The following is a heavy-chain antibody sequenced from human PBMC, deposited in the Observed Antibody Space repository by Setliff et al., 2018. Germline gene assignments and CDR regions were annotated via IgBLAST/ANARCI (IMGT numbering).Heavy chain of an antibody. V-gene: IGHV4-34*01. CDR3: ARGRNIAARLLDS. CDR2: INHRGST. J-gene: IGHJ4*02. D-gene: IGHD6-6*01. CDR1: GGTFSDYY. Sequence: SETLSLTCAAYGGTFSDYYWTWIRQPPGRGLEWVGEINHRGSTTYNPSLKSRVTISVDTSKDQFSLKVISMTAADTAVYYCARGRNIAARLLDSWGQGTLVTVSS.